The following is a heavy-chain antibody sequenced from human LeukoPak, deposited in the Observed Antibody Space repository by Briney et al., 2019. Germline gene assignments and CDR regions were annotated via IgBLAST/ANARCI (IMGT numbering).Heavy chain of an antibody. D-gene: IGHD3-10*01. V-gene: IGHV4-39*07. CDR1: GGSISSSSYY. J-gene: IGHJ4*02. Sequence: SETLSLTCTVSGGSISSSSYYWGWIRQPPGKGLEWIGSIYYSGSTYYNPSLKSRVTISVDTSKNQFSLKLSSVTAADTAVYYCPRGGSGSYDYWGQGTLVTVSS. CDR2: IYYSGST. CDR3: PRGGSGSYDY.